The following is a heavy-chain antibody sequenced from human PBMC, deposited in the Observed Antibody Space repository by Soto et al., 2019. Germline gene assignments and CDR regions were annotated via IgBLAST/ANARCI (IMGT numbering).Heavy chain of an antibody. J-gene: IGHJ6*03. CDR1: GFTFSDYY. CDR2: ISGSGSTI. V-gene: IGHV3-11*01. Sequence: QVQLVEYGGGLVKPGGSLRLSCAASGFTFSDYYMSWIRQAPGKGLEWVSYISGSGSTIYYADSVKGRFTISRDNAKNSLHLQMNSLRAEDTAVYYCASGVAASHFYYYYMDVWGKGTTVTVSS. CDR3: ASGVAASHFYYYYMDV. D-gene: IGHD2-15*01.